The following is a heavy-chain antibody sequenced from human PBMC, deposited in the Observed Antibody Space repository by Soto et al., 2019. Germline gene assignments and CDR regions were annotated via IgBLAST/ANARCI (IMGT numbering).Heavy chain of an antibody. V-gene: IGHV4-31*03. Sequence: SETLSLTCTVSGVTVSSDAYYWSWIRQPPGKGLEWIGNIYHTGSTYYSPSLKSRVDISLDRSTNQFSLRLSSATAADTAVYYCARYRFSGTKWSKFDYWGQGTLVTVSS. D-gene: IGHD3-16*02. CDR3: ARYRFSGTKWSKFDY. CDR1: GVTVSSDAYY. J-gene: IGHJ4*02. CDR2: IYHTGST.